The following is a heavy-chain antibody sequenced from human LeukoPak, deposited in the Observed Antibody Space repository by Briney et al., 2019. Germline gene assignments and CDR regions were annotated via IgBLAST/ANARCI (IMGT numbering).Heavy chain of an antibody. Sequence: SETLSLTCVVYGVSFSNYQWSWIRQTPGKGLEWIGEIYHSGSTDYNPSLKSRVTISIDTSRKHFSLKLRSVTAADTAVYYCARGGAVNGFDVWGQGTRVTVSS. CDR3: ARGGAVNGFDV. CDR2: IYHSGST. V-gene: IGHV4-34*01. J-gene: IGHJ3*01. CDR1: GVSFSNYQ. D-gene: IGHD6-19*01.